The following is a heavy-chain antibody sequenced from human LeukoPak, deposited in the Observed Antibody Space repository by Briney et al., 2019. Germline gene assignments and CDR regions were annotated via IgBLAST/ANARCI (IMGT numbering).Heavy chain of an antibody. Sequence: GGSLRLSCSASGFIFSTSSMKWFRQAPGKAPEWVSAISGTSVHIYYADSVKGRFTISRDNVKESLYLHMNSLRAEDTAVYYCASGTIVGARGADNWGQGTLVTVSS. J-gene: IGHJ4*02. CDR3: ASGTIVGARGADN. D-gene: IGHD1-26*01. CDR1: GFIFSTSS. CDR2: ISGTSVHI. V-gene: IGHV3-21*01.